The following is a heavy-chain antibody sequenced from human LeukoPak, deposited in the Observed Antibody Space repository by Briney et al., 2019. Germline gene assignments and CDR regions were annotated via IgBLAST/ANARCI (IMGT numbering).Heavy chain of an antibody. CDR2: IYYSGST. CDR3: ASELELGYGSGSYYNLGY. V-gene: IGHV4-31*03. CDR1: GGSISSSDYY. Sequence: SQTLSLTCTASGGSISSSDYYWSWLRQHPGKGLEWIGYIYYSGSTYYNPSLKSRVTISVDTSKNQFSLKLSPVTAADTAVYYCASELELGYGSGSYYNLGYWGQGTLVTVSS. J-gene: IGHJ4*02. D-gene: IGHD3-10*01.